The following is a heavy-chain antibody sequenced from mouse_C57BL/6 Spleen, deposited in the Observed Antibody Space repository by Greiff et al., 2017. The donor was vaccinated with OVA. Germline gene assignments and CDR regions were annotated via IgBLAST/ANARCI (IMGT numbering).Heavy chain of an antibody. J-gene: IGHJ3*01. CDR2: ISYDGSN. V-gene: IGHV3-6*01. Sequence: EVQLQESGPGLVKPSQSLSLTCSVTGYSITSGYYWNWIRQFPGNKLEWMGYISYDGSNNYNPSPKNRISITRDTSKNQFFLKLNSVTTEDTATYYCARDYYGSSSWFAYWGQGTLVTVSA. CDR3: ARDYYGSSSWFAY. CDR1: GYSITSGYY. D-gene: IGHD1-1*01.